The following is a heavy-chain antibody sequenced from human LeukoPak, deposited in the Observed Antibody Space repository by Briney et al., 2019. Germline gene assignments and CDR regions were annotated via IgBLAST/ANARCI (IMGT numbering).Heavy chain of an antibody. CDR2: IGSNSKYI. J-gene: IGHJ3*02. Sequence: GGSLRLSCAASGFTFSSYSLNWVRRAPGKGLEWVSSIGSNSKYIYYADSVKGRLTSSRDNAKNSLSLQMNSLRAEDTAVYYCARGPDIVVIPIVDDSFDIWGQGTVVTVSS. CDR1: GFTFSSYS. V-gene: IGHV3-21*01. D-gene: IGHD2-2*01. CDR3: ARGPDIVVIPIVDDSFDI.